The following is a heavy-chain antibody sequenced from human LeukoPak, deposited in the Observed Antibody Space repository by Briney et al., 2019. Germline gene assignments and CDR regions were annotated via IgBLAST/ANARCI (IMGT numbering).Heavy chain of an antibody. CDR2: IYYSGST. D-gene: IGHD6-19*01. CDR1: GGSISSYY. Sequence: SETLSLTCTVSGGSISSYYWSWSRQPPGKGLEWIGYIYYSGSTNYNPSLKSRVTTSVDTSKNQFSLKLSSVTAADTAVYYCARVGVAGAYYFDYWGQGTLVTVSS. CDR3: ARVGVAGAYYFDY. V-gene: IGHV4-59*01. J-gene: IGHJ4*02.